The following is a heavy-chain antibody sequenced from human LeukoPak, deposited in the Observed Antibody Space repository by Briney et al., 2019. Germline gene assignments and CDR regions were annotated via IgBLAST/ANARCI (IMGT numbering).Heavy chain of an antibody. D-gene: IGHD3-16*02. J-gene: IGHJ4*02. CDR1: GYTFTGYY. V-gene: IGHV1-2*02. CDR2: INPNSGGT. CDR3: ARGKRDYVWGSYPKDY. Sequence: ASVKVSCKASGYTFTGYYMHWVRQAPGQGLEWMGWINPNSGGTKYAQKFQGRGSMTRDTSISTAYKELSRLRSDDTAVYYCARGKRDYVWGSYPKDYWGQGTLVTVSS.